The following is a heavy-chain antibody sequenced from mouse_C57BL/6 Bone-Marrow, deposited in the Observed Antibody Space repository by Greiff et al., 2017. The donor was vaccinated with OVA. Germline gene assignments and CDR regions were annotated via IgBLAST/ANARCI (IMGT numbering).Heavy chain of an antibody. CDR3: ARDGNPCFDV. CDR2: ISSGSSTI. D-gene: IGHD2-1*01. V-gene: IGHV5-17*01. CDR1: GFTFSDYG. Sequence: EVQLVESGGGLVKPGGSLKLSCAASGFTFSDYGMHWVRQAPEKGLEWVAYISSGSSTIYYADTGKGRFTISRDTAKNTLFLQMTMLRSEDTAMYYCARDGNPCFDVWGTGTTVTFSS. J-gene: IGHJ1*03.